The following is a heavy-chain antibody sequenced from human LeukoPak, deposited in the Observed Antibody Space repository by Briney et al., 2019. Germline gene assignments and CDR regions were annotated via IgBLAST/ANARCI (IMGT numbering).Heavy chain of an antibody. CDR3: ARWRGLNYGMDV. CDR1: GDTFSSYY. D-gene: IGHD3-10*01. V-gene: IGHV1-46*01. CDR2: MSPSGGST. J-gene: IGHJ6*02. Sequence: ASVKVSCKASGDTFSSYYMHWVRQASGQGPEWVGIMSPSGGSTGYAQKFQGRVIMTRDTSTSTAYMELRSLRSEDTAVYYCARWRGLNYGMDVWGQGTTVTVSS.